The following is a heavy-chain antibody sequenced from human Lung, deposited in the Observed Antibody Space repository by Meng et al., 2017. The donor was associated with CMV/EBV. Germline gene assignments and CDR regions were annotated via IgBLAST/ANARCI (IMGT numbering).Heavy chain of an antibody. Sequence: GGSLRLSCEGFGYRFTSYWIGWVRQMPGRGLEWMGIIYPGDSDIRYSPSFDGQVIISADKTVSTAYLQWSSLKASDSATYYCARVEMSTSWAFDYWGQGTLVTGSS. V-gene: IGHV5-51*01. D-gene: IGHD5-24*01. J-gene: IGHJ4*02. CDR2: IYPGDSDI. CDR1: GYRFTSYW. CDR3: ARVEMSTSWAFDY.